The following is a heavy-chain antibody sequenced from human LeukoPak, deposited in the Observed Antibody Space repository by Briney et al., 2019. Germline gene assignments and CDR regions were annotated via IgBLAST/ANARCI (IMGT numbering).Heavy chain of an antibody. CDR1: GGSISSYY. J-gene: IGHJ6*02. Sequence: PETLSLTCTVSGGSISSYYWSWIRQPPGKGLEWIGYIYYSGSTNYNPSLKSRVTISVDTSKNQFSLKLSSVTAADTAVYYCARLSSSWYDYYYYYGMDVWGQGTTVTVSS. CDR2: IYYSGST. D-gene: IGHD6-13*01. V-gene: IGHV4-59*08. CDR3: ARLSSSWYDYYYYYGMDV.